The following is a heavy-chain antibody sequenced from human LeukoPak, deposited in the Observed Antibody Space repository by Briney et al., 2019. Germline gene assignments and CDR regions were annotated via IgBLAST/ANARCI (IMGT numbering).Heavy chain of an antibody. V-gene: IGHV3-48*02. CDR1: GFTFSSYS. D-gene: IGHD6-19*01. CDR2: ISSSSSTI. Sequence: GGSLRLSCAASGFTFSSYSMNWVRQAPGKGLEWVSYISSSSSTIFYADSVKGRFTISRDNAKNSLYLQMNSLRDEDTAVYRCARDRGSGWYDVNFDYWGQGTLVTVSS. J-gene: IGHJ4*02. CDR3: ARDRGSGWYDVNFDY.